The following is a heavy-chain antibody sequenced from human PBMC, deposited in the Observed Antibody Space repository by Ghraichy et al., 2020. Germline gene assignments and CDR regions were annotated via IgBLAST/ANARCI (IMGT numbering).Heavy chain of an antibody. D-gene: IGHD3-10*01. V-gene: IGHV4-34*01. CDR3: AREVRHSYYYGSGRASPFFDY. CDR2: INHSGST. Sequence: SQTLSLTCAVYGGSFSGYYWSWIRQPPGKGLEWIGEINHSGSTNYNPSLKSRVSISVDTSKNKFSLKLSSVTAVDTAVYYCAREVRHSYYYGSGRASPFFDYWGQGTLVTVSS. J-gene: IGHJ4*02. CDR1: GGSFSGYY.